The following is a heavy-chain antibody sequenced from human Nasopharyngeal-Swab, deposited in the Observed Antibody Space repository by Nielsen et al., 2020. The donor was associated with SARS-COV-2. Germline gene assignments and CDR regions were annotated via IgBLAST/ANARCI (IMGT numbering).Heavy chain of an antibody. CDR2: GNLRGST. J-gene: IGHJ6*03. V-gene: IGHV4-34*01. D-gene: IGHD2-21*02. CDR1: GGSFSGCY. Sequence: SETLSLTCAVYGGSFSGCYWSWIRQPLGKGPVWIGDGNLRGSTHYNPYLKNRVTISVDTSNNHFSLKLSPVTAADTALYYCARAGDLTAYYSYYIDVWGNGTTVTVSS. CDR3: ARAGDLTAYYSYYIDV.